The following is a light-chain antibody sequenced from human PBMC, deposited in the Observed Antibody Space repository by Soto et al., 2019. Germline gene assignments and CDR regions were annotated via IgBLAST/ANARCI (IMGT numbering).Light chain of an antibody. J-gene: IGKJ4*01. CDR2: GAS. V-gene: IGKV3-20*01. Sequence: EIVLTQSPGTLSLSPGERATLSCRASQSVSSNYLAWYQQKPGQAPRLLIYGASSRATGIPDRFSGSGSGTDFTLTISRLEPEDFAVYYCQQYGISPLPFGGGTKVAIK. CDR3: QQYGISPLP. CDR1: QSVSSNY.